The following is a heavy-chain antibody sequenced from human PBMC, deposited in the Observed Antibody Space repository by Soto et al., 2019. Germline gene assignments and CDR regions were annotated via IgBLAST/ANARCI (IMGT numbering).Heavy chain of an antibody. Sequence: VGSLRLSCAASGFTFSSYEMNWVRQAPGKGLEWVSYISSSGSTIYYADSVKGRFTISRDNAKNSLYLQMNSLRAEDTAVYYCARLYYAAAFDIWGQGTMVTVSS. CDR2: ISSSGSTI. CDR1: GFTFSSYE. V-gene: IGHV3-48*03. CDR3: ARLYYAAAFDI. D-gene: IGHD2-2*01. J-gene: IGHJ3*02.